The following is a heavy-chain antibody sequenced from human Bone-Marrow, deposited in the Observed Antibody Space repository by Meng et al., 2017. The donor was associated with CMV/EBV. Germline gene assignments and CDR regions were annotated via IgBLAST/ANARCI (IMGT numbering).Heavy chain of an antibody. CDR3: AKDRVPAQTNLRSDAFDI. V-gene: IGHV3-9*01. D-gene: IGHD1-1*01. J-gene: IGHJ3*02. CDR1: EFTFEHYA. CDR2: ITWNNRTA. Sequence: GGSLRLSCAASEFTFEHYAMHWVRQTPGKGLEWVSGITWNNRTAAYADSVKGRFTNSRDHAKNSLFLQMDSLRVEDTALYFCAKDRVPAQTNLRSDAFDIWCEGRLVTVSS.